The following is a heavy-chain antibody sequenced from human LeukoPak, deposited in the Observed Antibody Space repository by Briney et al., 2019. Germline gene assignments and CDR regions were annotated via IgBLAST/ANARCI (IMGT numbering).Heavy chain of an antibody. CDR1: GGPIYSYY. CDR2: LYPGVSTN. D-gene: IGHD3-22*01. J-gene: IGHJ6*03. CDR3: ARLKFYDSTGYSPGHYMDV. V-gene: IGHV4-4*07. Sequence: KASETLSLTCTVSGGPIYSYYWSWIRQTAGKGLEWIGRLYPGVSTNNYNPSLKSRVSMSVDTSKNQFALKLSAVTAADTAVYYCARLKFYDSTGYSPGHYMDVWGKGTTVTVSS.